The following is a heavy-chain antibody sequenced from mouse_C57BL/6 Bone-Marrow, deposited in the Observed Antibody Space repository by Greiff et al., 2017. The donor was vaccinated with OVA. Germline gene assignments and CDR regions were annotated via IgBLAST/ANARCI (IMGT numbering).Heavy chain of an antibody. J-gene: IGHJ4*01. CDR2: IYPGSGNT. CDR1: GYTFTSYG. Sequence: QVQLQQSGAELARPGASVKLSCKASGYTFTSYGISWVKQRTGQGLEWIGEIYPGSGNTYYNEKFKGKATLTADKSSSTAYMELRSLTSEDSAVYFCARPSCDYEGMDYWGQGTSVTVSS. V-gene: IGHV1-81*01. D-gene: IGHD2-4*01. CDR3: ARPSCDYEGMDY.